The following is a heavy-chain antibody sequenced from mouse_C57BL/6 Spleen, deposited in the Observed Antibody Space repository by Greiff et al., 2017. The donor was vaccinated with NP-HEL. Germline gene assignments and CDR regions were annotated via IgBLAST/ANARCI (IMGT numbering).Heavy chain of an antibody. V-gene: IGHV1-15*01. Sequence: QVQLKQSGAELVRPGASVTLSCKASGYTFTDYEMHWVKQTPVHGLEWIGAIDPETGGTAYNQKFKGKAILTADKSSSTAYMELRSLTSEDSAVYYCTRDYYGSSYEDYYYAMDYWGQGTSVTVSS. J-gene: IGHJ4*01. CDR3: TRDYYGSSYEDYYYAMDY. D-gene: IGHD1-1*01. CDR2: IDPETGGT. CDR1: GYTFTDYE.